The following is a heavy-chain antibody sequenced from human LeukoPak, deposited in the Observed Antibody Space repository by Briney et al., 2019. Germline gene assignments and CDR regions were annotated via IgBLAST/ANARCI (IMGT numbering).Heavy chain of an antibody. J-gene: IGHJ4*02. Sequence: GGSLRLSCAASGFTFSNAWMNWVRQAPGKGLEWGGGSKSKADGGTTDYAAPVKGRFTISRDDSKNTLYLQMNSLKTADTPVYYCTKLIRVRGYSYWGQGTLVTVSS. D-gene: IGHD3-10*01. CDR2: SKSKADGGTT. CDR1: GFTFSNAW. V-gene: IGHV3-15*07. CDR3: TKLIRVRGYSY.